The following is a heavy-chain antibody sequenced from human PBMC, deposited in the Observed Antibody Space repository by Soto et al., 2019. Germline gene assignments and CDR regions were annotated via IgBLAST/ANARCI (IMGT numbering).Heavy chain of an antibody. Sequence: EVQLVESGGGLVQPGGSLRLSCAASGFTFSSYDMHWVRQATGKGLEWVSAIGTAGDTYYPGSVKGRFTISRENAKNSFYLQMNSLRAGDTAVYYCARDRKRYSSSWYPQSRYYYYYGMDVWGQGTTVTVSS. J-gene: IGHJ6*02. CDR3: ARDRKRYSSSWYPQSRYYYYYGMDV. D-gene: IGHD6-13*01. V-gene: IGHV3-13*01. CDR1: GFTFSSYD. CDR2: IGTAGDT.